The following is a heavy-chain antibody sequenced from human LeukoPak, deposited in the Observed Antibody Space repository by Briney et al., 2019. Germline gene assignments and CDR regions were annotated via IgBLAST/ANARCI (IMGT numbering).Heavy chain of an antibody. CDR1: GGSFSGYY. CDR3: ARGRHTYCGGDCWRYYFDY. J-gene: IGHJ4*02. D-gene: IGHD2-21*02. V-gene: IGHV4-34*01. CDR2: INHSGST. Sequence: SETLSLTCAVYGGSFSGYYWSWIRQPPGKGLEWIGEINHSGSTNYNPSLKSRVTISVDTSKNQFSLKLSSVTAADTAVYYCARGRHTYCGGDCWRYYFDYWGQGTLVTVSS.